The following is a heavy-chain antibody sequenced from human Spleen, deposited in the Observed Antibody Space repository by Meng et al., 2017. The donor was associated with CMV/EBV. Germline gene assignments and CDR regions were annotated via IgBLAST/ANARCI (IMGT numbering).Heavy chain of an antibody. CDR1: YTFTGYY. D-gene: IGHD2/OR15-2a*01. CDR2: INPKSGGT. Sequence: YTFTGYYIHWVRQATGQGLEWMGSINPKSGGTTYAQNFRGRVTMTRDTSISTAYMDLSRLRFDDTAVYYCAKEGRGYIDGKIVATFDPWGQGTLVTVSS. V-gene: IGHV1-2*02. J-gene: IGHJ5*02. CDR3: AKEGRGYIDGKIVATFDP.